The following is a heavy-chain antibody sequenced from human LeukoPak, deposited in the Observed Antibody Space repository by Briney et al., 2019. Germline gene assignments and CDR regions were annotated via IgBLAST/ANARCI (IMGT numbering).Heavy chain of an antibody. J-gene: IGHJ4*02. Sequence: PGGSLRLSCAASGFTFSSYEMNWVRQAPGKGLEWVSYISSSGSTIYYADSVKGRFTISRDNAKNSLYLQMNSLRAEDTAVYYCARHRTSVLGILGYWGQGTLVTVSS. CDR2: ISSSGSTI. D-gene: IGHD2-21*01. CDR1: GFTFSSYE. V-gene: IGHV3-48*03. CDR3: ARHRTSVLGILGY.